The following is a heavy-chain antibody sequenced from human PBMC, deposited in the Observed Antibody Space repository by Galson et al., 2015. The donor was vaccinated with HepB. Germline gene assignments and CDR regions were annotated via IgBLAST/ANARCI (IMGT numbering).Heavy chain of an antibody. CDR3: ARDLGILTGYLFYGMDV. J-gene: IGHJ6*02. Sequence: SVKVSCKASGYTFTGYYMHWVRQAPGQGLEWMGWINPNSGGTNYAQKFQGWVTMTRDTSISTAYMELSRLRSDDTAVYYCARDLGILTGYLFYGMDVWGQGTTVTVSS. CDR2: INPNSGGT. CDR1: GYTFTGYY. D-gene: IGHD3-9*01. V-gene: IGHV1-2*04.